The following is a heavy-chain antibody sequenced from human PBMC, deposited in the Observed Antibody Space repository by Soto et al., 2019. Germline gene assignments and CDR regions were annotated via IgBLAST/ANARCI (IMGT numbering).Heavy chain of an antibody. D-gene: IGHD2-21*02. CDR2: ISYDGGER. Sequence: XVSLRLSCGGSGFIFSRYGMHWVRQAPGKGLEWVTGISYDGGERFYADSVKGRFTISRDNSKNRLDLQMSSLRPEDTAVYYCARDLPLYCRGDCNFDFWGQGTLVTVSS. CDR3: ARDLPLYCRGDCNFDF. V-gene: IGHV3-30*03. J-gene: IGHJ4*02. CDR1: GFIFSRYG.